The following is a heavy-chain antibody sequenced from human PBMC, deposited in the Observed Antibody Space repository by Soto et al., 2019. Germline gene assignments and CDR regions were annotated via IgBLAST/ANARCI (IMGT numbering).Heavy chain of an antibody. J-gene: IGHJ4*02. CDR2: INHSGST. V-gene: IGHV4-34*01. CDR3: AGVSDY. CDR1: GGSFSDYS. Sequence: QVQLQQWGAGLLKPSETLSLTCAVYGGSFSDYSWGWIRQPPGERLEWIGEINHSGSTKYNPSLTGRVTISIDTSKNQFSLKLTSLTAADTATYYCAGVSDYWGQGTLVTVSS.